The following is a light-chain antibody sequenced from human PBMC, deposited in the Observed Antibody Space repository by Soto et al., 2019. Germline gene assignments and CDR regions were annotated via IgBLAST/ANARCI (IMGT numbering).Light chain of an antibody. CDR1: SSDVGGYNF. V-gene: IGLV2-14*01. Sequence: QSVLTQPASVSGSPGQSITISCTGTSSDVGGYNFVSWYQQHPGKAPKLMIYEVSNRPSGVSNRFSGSKSGNMASLTISGLQAEDEADYYCSSYTTSIALYVFGAGTKVTVL. CDR2: EVS. CDR3: SSYTTSIALYV. J-gene: IGLJ1*01.